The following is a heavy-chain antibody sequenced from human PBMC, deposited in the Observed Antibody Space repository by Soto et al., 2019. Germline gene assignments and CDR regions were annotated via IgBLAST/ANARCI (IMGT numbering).Heavy chain of an antibody. CDR3: AGGQYDSSGYYSKRRPYYYYGMDV. CDR1: GFTVSSNY. J-gene: IGHJ6*02. Sequence: GGSLRLSCAASGFTVSSNYMSWGRQAPGKGLEWVSVIYSGGSTYYADSVKGRFTISRDNSKNTLYLQMNSLRAEDTAVYYCAGGQYDSSGYYSKRRPYYYYGMDVWGQGTTVTVSS. CDR2: IYSGGST. D-gene: IGHD3-22*01. V-gene: IGHV3-53*01.